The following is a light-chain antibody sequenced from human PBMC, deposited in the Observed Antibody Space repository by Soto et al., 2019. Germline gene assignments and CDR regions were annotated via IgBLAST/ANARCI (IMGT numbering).Light chain of an antibody. CDR1: ENINRY. CDR3: QHYNNYPWT. J-gene: IGKJ1*01. V-gene: IGKV1-5*03. Sequence: DIQMPQSPSTLSASIGDRVTITCRASENINRYLAWYQQKPGKAPKRLIYTTSSLESGVPSRFSGSGSGTEFTLTIRSLQSDDFAIYHCQHYNNYPWTLGQGTRV. CDR2: TTS.